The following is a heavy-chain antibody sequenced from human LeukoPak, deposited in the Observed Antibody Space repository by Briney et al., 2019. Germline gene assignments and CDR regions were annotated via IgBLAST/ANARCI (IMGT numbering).Heavy chain of an antibody. V-gene: IGHV4-34*01. CDR2: INHSGST. Sequence: SETLSLTCAVYGGSFSGYYWSWIRQPPGKGLEWIGEINHSGSTNHNPSLKSRVTISVDTSKNQFSLKLSSVTAADTAVYYCARGSITMVRGVIRGWFDPWGQGTLVTVSS. CDR3: ARGSITMVRGVIRGWFDP. D-gene: IGHD3-10*01. J-gene: IGHJ5*02. CDR1: GGSFSGYY.